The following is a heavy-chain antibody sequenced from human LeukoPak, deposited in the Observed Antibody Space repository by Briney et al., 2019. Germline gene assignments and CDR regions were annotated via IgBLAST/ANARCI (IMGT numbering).Heavy chain of an antibody. D-gene: IGHD4-17*01. CDR3: ARVRADYGDYPDTDY. Sequence: SETLSLTCAVYGGSFSGYYWSWIRQPPGKGLEWIGEINHSGSTNYNPSLKSRVTISVDTSKNQFSLELSSVTAADTAVYYCARVRADYGDYPDTDYWGQGTLVTVSS. CDR1: GGSFSGYY. J-gene: IGHJ4*02. CDR2: INHSGST. V-gene: IGHV4-34*01.